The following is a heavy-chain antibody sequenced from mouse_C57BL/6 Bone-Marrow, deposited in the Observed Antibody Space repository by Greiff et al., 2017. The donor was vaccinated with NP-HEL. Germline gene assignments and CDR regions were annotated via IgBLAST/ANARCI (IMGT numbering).Heavy chain of an antibody. CDR3: ARDNYYGSRRYFDY. V-gene: IGHV5-4*01. D-gene: IGHD1-1*01. Sequence: EVQRVESGGGLVKPGGSLKLSCAASGFTFSSYAMSWVRQTPEKRLEWVATISDGGSYTYYPDNVKGRFTISRDNAKNNLYLQMSHLKSEDTAMYYCARDNYYGSRRYFDYWGQGTTLTVSS. CDR2: ISDGGSYT. J-gene: IGHJ2*01. CDR1: GFTFSSYA.